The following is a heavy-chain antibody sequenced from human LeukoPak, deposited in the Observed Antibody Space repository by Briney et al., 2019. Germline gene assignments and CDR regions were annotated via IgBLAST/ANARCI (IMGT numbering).Heavy chain of an antibody. CDR2: IYYSGST. Sequence: SETLSLTCTVSGGSISSYYWSWIRQPPGKGLEWIGYIYYSGSTNYNPSLKSRVTISVDTSKNQFFLKLSPVTAADTAVYYCARLHDGYRYGADYWGQGTLVTAS. CDR3: ARLHDGYRYGADY. J-gene: IGHJ4*02. D-gene: IGHD5-18*01. V-gene: IGHV4-59*08. CDR1: GGSISSYY.